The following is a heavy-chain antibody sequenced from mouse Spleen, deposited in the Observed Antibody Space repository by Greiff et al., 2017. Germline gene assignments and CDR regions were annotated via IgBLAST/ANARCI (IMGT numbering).Heavy chain of an antibody. J-gene: IGHJ3*01. V-gene: IGHV5-9-3*01. CDR2: ISSGGSYT. CDR3: ARQRVFTSFAY. CDR1: GFTFSSYA. D-gene: IGHD5-1*01. Sequence: EVQGVESGGGLVKPGGSLKLSCAASGFTFSSYAMSWVRQTPEKRLEWVATISSGGSYTYYPDSVKGRFTISRDNAKNTLYLQMSSLRSEDTAMYYCARQRVFTSFAYWGQGTLVTVSA.